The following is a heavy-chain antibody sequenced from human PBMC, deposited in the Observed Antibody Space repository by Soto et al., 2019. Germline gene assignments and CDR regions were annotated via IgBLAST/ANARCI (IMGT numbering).Heavy chain of an antibody. CDR1: GGSISSGGYY. CDR3: ARGLCPLGYCSSTSPLSGMDV. D-gene: IGHD2-2*01. CDR2: IYYSGST. V-gene: IGHV4-31*03. J-gene: IGHJ6*02. Sequence: QVQLQESGPGLVKPSQTLSLTCTVSGGSISSGGYYWSWIRQHPGKGLEWIGYIYYSGSTYYNPSLQSRVTISVDTSKNQFSLKLSSVTAADTAVYYCARGLCPLGYCSSTSPLSGMDVWGQGTTVTVSS.